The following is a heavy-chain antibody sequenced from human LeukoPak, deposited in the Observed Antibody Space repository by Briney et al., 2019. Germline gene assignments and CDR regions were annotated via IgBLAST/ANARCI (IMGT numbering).Heavy chain of an antibody. J-gene: IGHJ3*02. CDR1: GDTFSSYA. V-gene: IGHV1-69*04. Sequence: ASVKVSCKASGDTFSSYAISWVRQAPGQGLEWMGRIIPMLGIATYAQKFQGRVTINADKSTSTAYMELSSLRSEDTAVYYCARGGPDIVVVPAAMDAFDIWGQGTMATVSS. CDR3: ARGGPDIVVVPAAMDAFDI. CDR2: IIPMLGIA. D-gene: IGHD2-2*01.